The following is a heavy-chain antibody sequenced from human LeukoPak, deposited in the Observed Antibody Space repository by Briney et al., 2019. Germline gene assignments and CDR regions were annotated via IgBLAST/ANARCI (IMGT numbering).Heavy chain of an antibody. V-gene: IGHV3-7*05. CDR3: ARGIAAAD. CDR1: GFSFSSFW. J-gene: IGHJ4*02. Sequence: GGSLRLSCAASGFSFSSFWMSWVRQAPGRGLEWVGSIKPDGGEIYYVDSVKGRFTISRDNAKNSLYLQMNSLRAEDTAVYYCARGIAAADWGQGTLVTVSS. D-gene: IGHD6-13*01. CDR2: IKPDGGEI.